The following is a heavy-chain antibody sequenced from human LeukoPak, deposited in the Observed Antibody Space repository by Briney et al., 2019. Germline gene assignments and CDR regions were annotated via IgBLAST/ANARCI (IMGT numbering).Heavy chain of an antibody. CDR3: AIEYSDQSVNYYYYYGMDV. CDR1: GGSFSGYY. CDR2: INHSGST. D-gene: IGHD6-6*01. J-gene: IGHJ6*02. V-gene: IGHV4-34*01. Sequence: SETLSLTCAVYGGSFSGYYWSWIRQPPGKGLEWIGEINHSGSTNYNPSLKSRVTISVDTSKNQFSLKLSSVTAADTAVYYCAIEYSDQSVNYYYYYGMDVWGQGTTVTVPS.